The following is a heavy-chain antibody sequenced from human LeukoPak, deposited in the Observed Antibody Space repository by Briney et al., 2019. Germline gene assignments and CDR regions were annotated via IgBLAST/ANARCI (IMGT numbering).Heavy chain of an antibody. V-gene: IGHV4-59*01. CDR1: GGSISSYY. D-gene: IGHD1-26*01. CDR3: ARWTGSYASGSDY. CDR2: IYYSGST. Sequence: SETLSLTCTVSGGSISSYYWSWIRQPPGKGLEWIGYIYYSGSTNYNPSLKSRVTISVDTSKNQFSLKLSSVTAADTAVYYCARWTGSYASGSDYWGQGTLVTVSS. J-gene: IGHJ4*02.